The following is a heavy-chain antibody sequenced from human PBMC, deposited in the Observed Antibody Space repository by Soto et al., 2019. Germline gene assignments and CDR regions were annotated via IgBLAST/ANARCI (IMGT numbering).Heavy chain of an antibody. CDR1: GYSFTNND. J-gene: IGHJ5*02. CDR2: VNPGSGDT. D-gene: IGHD3-16*01. CDR3: ARMETFGSLNWFDP. Sequence: WASVKVSCKASGYSFTNNDVSWVRQATGQGLEWMGWVNPGSGDTGYAQKFQGRVTMTRDISIATAYMELSSLRSDDTAIYYCARMETFGSLNWFDPWGQGTLVTVSS. V-gene: IGHV1-8*01.